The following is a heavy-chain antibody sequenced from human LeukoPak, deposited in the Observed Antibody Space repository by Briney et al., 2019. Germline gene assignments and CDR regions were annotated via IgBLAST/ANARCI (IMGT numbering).Heavy chain of an antibody. CDR2: IQDNGRDK. Sequence: PGGSLRLSCEASGFTFSNYWMTWVRQAPGKGLERVASIQDNGRDKKYLDSVKGRFTISRDNAKSSLYLQMNSLRADDTAVYYCARDVPSGATTLDYWGQGTLVTVSS. CDR1: GFTFSNYW. V-gene: IGHV3-7*01. D-gene: IGHD1-1*01. J-gene: IGHJ4*02. CDR3: ARDVPSGATTLDY.